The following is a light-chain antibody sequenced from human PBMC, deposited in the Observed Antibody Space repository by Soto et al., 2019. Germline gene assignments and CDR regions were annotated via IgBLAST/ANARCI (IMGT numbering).Light chain of an antibody. J-gene: IGKJ1*01. CDR1: QSISSW. V-gene: IGKV1-5*01. Sequence: DIQMTQSPSTLSASVGDRVTITCRASQSISSWLAWYQQKPGKAPKLLIYDASSLESGVPARFSGGGSGTEFTLTITSLQSEDFAGYCCHQYNGWPRTFGQGTKVDI. CDR3: HQYNGWPRT. CDR2: DAS.